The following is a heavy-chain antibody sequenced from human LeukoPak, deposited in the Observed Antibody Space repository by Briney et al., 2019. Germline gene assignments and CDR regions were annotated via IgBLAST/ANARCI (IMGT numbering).Heavy chain of an antibody. D-gene: IGHD3-3*01. Sequence: SETVSLTCTVSGRSISSSSYYWRWIRQPPGKGLERIGSIYYSGSTYYNPSLQSRVTISVDTSKNQFSLKLSSVTAADTAVYYCARGNYDFWSGYSSWFDPWGQGTLVTVSS. J-gene: IGHJ5*02. CDR2: IYYSGST. CDR3: ARGNYDFWSGYSSWFDP. CDR1: GRSISSSSYY. V-gene: IGHV4-39*07.